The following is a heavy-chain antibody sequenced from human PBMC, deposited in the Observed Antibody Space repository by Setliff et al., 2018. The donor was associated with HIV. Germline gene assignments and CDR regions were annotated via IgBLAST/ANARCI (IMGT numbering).Heavy chain of an antibody. J-gene: IGHJ4*02. CDR2: INHSGTT. D-gene: IGHD3-10*01. CDR1: GPSFSGYY. Sequence: SETLSLTCAVYGPSFSGYYWNWIRQFPGKSLEWIGEINHSGTTNYSPSFKSRLNISVDVSKNQFSLRLASLSAADTAAYFCAAKPMIRGRPFAFWGQATLVTVPS. V-gene: IGHV4-34*01. CDR3: AAKPMIRGRPFAF.